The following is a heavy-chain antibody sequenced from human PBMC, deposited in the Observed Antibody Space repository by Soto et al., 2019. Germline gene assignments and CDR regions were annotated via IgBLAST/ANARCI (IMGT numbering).Heavy chain of an antibody. V-gene: IGHV3-30-3*01. CDR1: GFTFSSYA. D-gene: IGHD3-10*01. CDR3: ARAGVDGSGGDSLTYYYYYGMDV. Sequence: GGSLRLSCAASGFTFSSYAMHWVRQAPGKGLEWVAVISYDGSNKYYADSVKGRFTISRDNSKNTLYLQMNSLRAEDTAVYYCARAGVDGSGGDSLTYYYYYGMDVWGQGTTVTVSS. J-gene: IGHJ6*02. CDR2: ISYDGSNK.